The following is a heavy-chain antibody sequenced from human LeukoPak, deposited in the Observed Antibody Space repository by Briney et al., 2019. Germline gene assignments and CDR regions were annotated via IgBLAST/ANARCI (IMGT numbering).Heavy chain of an antibody. V-gene: IGHV1-69*13. CDR3: ARTWNIVLMVYAPPYGMDV. CDR2: IIPIFGTA. J-gene: IGHJ6*02. D-gene: IGHD2-8*01. CDR1: GGTFSSYA. Sequence: ASVKVSCKASGGTFSSYAISWVRQVPGQGLEWMGGIIPIFGTANYAQKFQGRVTITADESTSTAYMELSSLRSEDTAVYYCARTWNIVLMVYAPPYGMDVWGQGTTVTVSS.